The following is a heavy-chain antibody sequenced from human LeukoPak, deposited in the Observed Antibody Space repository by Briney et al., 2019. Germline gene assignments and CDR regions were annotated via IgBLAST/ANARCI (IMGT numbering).Heavy chain of an antibody. CDR2: IYHSGST. J-gene: IGHJ6*03. D-gene: IGHD3-16*01. V-gene: IGHV4-30-2*01. CDR3: ARGGSQRDYYYYMDV. Sequence: PSQTLSLTCTVSGGSISSGGYYWSWIRQPPGKGLEGIGYIYHSGSTYYNPSLKSRVTISVDRSKNQFSLKLSSVTAADTAVYYCARGGSQRDYYYYMDVWGKGTTVTVSS. CDR1: GGSISSGGYY.